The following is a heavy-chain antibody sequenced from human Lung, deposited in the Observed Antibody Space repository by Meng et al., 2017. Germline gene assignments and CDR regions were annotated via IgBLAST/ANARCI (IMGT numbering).Heavy chain of an antibody. V-gene: IGHV4-34*01. J-gene: IGHJ4*02. CDR2: INHSGST. CDR3: ARGPTTMAHDFDY. D-gene: IGHD4-11*01. CDR1: GGSFSEYY. Sequence: VPLQQWVAGLLQTSDTLSLPCVVSGGSFSEYYWSWIRQPPGKGLECIGEINHSGSTNYNPSLESRATISVDTSQNNLSLKLSSVTAADSAVYYCARGPTTMAHDFDYWGQGTLVTVSS.